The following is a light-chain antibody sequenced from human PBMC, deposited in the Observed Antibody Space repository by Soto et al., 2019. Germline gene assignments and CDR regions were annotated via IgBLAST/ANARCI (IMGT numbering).Light chain of an antibody. CDR3: MQSTQLNPT. J-gene: IGKJ5*01. V-gene: IGKV2D-29*02. Sequence: DVVMTQTPLSLSVAPGQPASISRKSSQSLLHITGETFLFWYLQKPGQSPQLLIYEVSTRVSGVPDRLSGSGSGTDFTLEISRVETDDVGIYYCMQSTQLNPTFGQGTRLEIX. CDR1: QSLLHITGETF. CDR2: EVS.